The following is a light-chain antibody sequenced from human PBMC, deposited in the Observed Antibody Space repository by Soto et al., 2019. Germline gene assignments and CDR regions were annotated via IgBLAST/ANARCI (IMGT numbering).Light chain of an antibody. J-gene: IGKJ1*01. CDR1: QSVRSNY. CDR3: HQYHTSPLM. Sequence: EIVLTQSPGTLSLSPGERATLACRASQSVRSNYLAWYQQKPGQDPRLLIYGASTRATGVPDRFSGSGYQTDFILTISRQEPEDLAVYYCHQYHTSPLMFGQGTKVEIK. V-gene: IGKV3-20*01. CDR2: GAS.